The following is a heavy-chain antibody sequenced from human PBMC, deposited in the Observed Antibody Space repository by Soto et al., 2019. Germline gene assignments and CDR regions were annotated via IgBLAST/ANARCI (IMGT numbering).Heavy chain of an antibody. CDR1: GFTFSSYA. CDR2: ISGSGGST. J-gene: IGHJ4*02. D-gene: IGHD3-10*01. V-gene: IGHV3-23*01. CDR3: AKPGYYYGSGTRDIGYYFDY. Sequence: CLRLSCAASGFTFSSYAMSWVRQAPGKGLEWVSAISGSGGSTYYADSVKGRFTISRDNSKNTLYLQMNSLRAEDTAVYYCAKPGYYYGSGTRDIGYYFDYWGQGTLVTVSS.